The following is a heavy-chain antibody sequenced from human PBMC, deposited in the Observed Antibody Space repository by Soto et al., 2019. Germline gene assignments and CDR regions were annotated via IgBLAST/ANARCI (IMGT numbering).Heavy chain of an antibody. J-gene: IGHJ6*02. Sequence: GASVKVSCKASGGTFSSYAISWVRQAPGQGLEWMGGIIPIFGTANYAQKFQGRVTITADESTSTAYMELSSLRSEDTAVYYCAFESSGYYFYYYYGMDVWGQGTTVTVSS. V-gene: IGHV1-69*13. CDR3: AFESSGYYFYYYYGMDV. CDR2: IIPIFGTA. CDR1: GGTFSSYA. D-gene: IGHD3-22*01.